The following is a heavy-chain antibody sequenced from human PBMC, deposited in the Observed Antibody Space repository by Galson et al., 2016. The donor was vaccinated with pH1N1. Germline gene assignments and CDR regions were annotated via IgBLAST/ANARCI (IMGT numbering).Heavy chain of an antibody. D-gene: IGHD6-6*01. CDR2: IHPVFGTT. CDR1: GATFNSYG. V-gene: IGHV1-69*13. CDR3: ATFSSSSSWRSLDV. J-gene: IGHJ3*01. Sequence: SVKVSCKASGATFNSYGIHWVRQAPGKGLEWMGDIHPVFGTTNYAQRFQDRVTITAQDMELSGLRSEDTAIYYCATFSSSSSWRSLDVWGQGTTVTVSS.